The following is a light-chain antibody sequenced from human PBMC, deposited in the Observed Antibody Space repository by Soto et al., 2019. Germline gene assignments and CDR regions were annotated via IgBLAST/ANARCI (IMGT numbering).Light chain of an antibody. J-gene: IGKJ2*01. Sequence: DIQMTQSPSSLSASVGDRVTITCQASQDIDNYLNWYQQKPGKAPKLLINDASNLETGGPSRFSGCGSGTESTFTISSPQPEDIATYDCQQYDNLPTFGQGTKLEIK. CDR3: QQYDNLPT. V-gene: IGKV1-33*01. CDR2: DAS. CDR1: QDIDNY.